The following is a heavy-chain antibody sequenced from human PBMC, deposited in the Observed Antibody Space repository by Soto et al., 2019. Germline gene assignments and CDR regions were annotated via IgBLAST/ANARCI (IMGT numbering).Heavy chain of an antibody. CDR1: GGSISSSSYY. D-gene: IGHD3-16*02. Sequence: QLQLQESGPGLVKPSETLSLTCTVSGGSISSSSYYWGWIRQPPGKGLEWIGSIYYSGSTYYNPSLKSRVTISVDTSKNQFSLKLSSVTAADTAVYYCASITFGGVIVTPDYWGQGTLVTVSS. V-gene: IGHV4-39*01. CDR2: IYYSGST. J-gene: IGHJ4*02. CDR3: ASITFGGVIVTPDY.